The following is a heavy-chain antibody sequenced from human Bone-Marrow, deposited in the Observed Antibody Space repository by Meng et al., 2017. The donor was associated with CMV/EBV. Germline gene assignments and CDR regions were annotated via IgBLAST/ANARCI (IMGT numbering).Heavy chain of an antibody. J-gene: IGHJ5*02. Sequence: ASVKVSCKASGGTFSAHAISWVRQAPGQGLEWMGIINPSGGSTSYAQKLQGRVTMTTDTSTSTAYMELRSLRSDDTAVYYCARVIGWELLLIGSGWFDPWGQGTLVTVSS. D-gene: IGHD1-26*01. CDR2: INPSGGST. CDR3: ARVIGWELLLIGSGWFDP. V-gene: IGHV1-46*01. CDR1: GGTFSAHA.